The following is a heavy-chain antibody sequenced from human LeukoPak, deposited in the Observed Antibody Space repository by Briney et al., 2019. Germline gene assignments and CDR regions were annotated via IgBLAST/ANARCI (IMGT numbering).Heavy chain of an antibody. V-gene: IGHV1-18*01. J-gene: IGHJ3*02. Sequence: ASVKLCCKASGSTFTTSGISWVRQAPGQGLEWMGWISTYNGNSNYAQKLQDRVTMTTDTSTTTAYMDQRSLRSDDTAVYYCARAGGWAREDYKGDAFDIWGQGTMVTVSS. CDR2: ISTYNGNS. CDR1: GSTFTTSG. D-gene: IGHD6-19*01. CDR3: ARAGGWAREDYKGDAFDI.